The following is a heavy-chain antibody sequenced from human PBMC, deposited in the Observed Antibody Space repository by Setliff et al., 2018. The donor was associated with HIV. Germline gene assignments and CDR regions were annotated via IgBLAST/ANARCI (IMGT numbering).Heavy chain of an antibody. CDR1: GFTFGDYG. CDR3: ARGEATGALGYYYDSSGPLDY. Sequence: GGSLRLSCAASGFTFGDYGMSWVRQAPGKGLEWVSGINWNGGSTGHADSVKGRFTISRDNAKNSLYLQMNSLRAEDTALYYCARGEATGALGYYYDSSGPLDYWGQGTLVTVSS. V-gene: IGHV3-20*04. CDR2: INWNGGST. D-gene: IGHD3-22*01. J-gene: IGHJ4*02.